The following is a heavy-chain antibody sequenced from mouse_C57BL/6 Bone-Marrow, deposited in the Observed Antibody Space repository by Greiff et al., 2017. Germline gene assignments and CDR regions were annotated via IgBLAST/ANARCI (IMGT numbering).Heavy chain of an antibody. CDR2: IYPRSGNT. V-gene: IGHV1-81*01. J-gene: IGHJ4*01. CDR1: GYTFTSYG. Sequence: VKVVESGAELARPGASVKLSCKASGYTFTSYGISWVKQRTGQGLEWIGEIYPRSGNTYYNEKFKGKATLTADKSSSTAYMELRSLTSEDSAVYFCARDDGYPLYYYAMDYWGQGTSVTVSS. CDR3: ARDDGYPLYYYAMDY. D-gene: IGHD2-3*01.